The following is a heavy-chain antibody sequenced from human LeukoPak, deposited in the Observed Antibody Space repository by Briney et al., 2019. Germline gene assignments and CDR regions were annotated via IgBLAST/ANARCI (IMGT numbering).Heavy chain of an antibody. CDR1: GFTFSSYG. CDR3: ARDSTSTFDY. CDR2: ISSSSSYI. J-gene: IGHJ4*02. D-gene: IGHD2-2*01. Sequence: PGGSLRLSCAASGFTFSSYGMNWVRQAPGKGLEWVSSISSSSSYIYYADSVKGRFTISRDNAKNSLYLQMNSLRAEDTAVYYCARDSTSTFDYWGQGTLVTVSS. V-gene: IGHV3-21*01.